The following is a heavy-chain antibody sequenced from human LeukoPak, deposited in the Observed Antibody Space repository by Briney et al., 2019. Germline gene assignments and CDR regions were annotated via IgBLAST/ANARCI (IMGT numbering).Heavy chain of an antibody. V-gene: IGHV3-30*02. CDR1: GFTFSSYG. D-gene: IGHD3-9*01. CDR3: AKASVIFFYMDV. J-gene: IGHJ6*03. Sequence: GGSLRLSWAASGFTFSSYGMHWVRQAAGKGLEWVAFIRYDGSNKYYADSVKGRFTISRDNSKNTLYLQMNSLRAEDTAVYYCAKASVIFFYMDVWGKGTTVTISS. CDR2: IRYDGSNK.